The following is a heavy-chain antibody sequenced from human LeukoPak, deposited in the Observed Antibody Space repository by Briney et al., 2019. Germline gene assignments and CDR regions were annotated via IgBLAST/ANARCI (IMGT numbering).Heavy chain of an antibody. CDR3: ARENPSGYYNRPIDY. Sequence: PSETLSLTCTVSGASISSYYWSWIRQPPGKGLEWLGDIYYSGSIKYNPPLKSRVTMSVDTSKNQFSLKLSSVTAADTAIYYCARENPSGYYNRPIDYWGQGTLVTVSS. J-gene: IGHJ4*02. CDR1: GASISSYY. CDR2: IYYSGSI. V-gene: IGHV4-59*01. D-gene: IGHD3-22*01.